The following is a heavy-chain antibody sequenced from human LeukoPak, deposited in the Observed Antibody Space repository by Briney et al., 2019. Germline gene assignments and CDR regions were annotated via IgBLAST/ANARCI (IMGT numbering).Heavy chain of an antibody. CDR3: ARGALKWELPPIRARKSYYFDY. D-gene: IGHD1-26*01. CDR2: IYHSGST. CDR1: GYSISSGYY. J-gene: IGHJ4*02. Sequence: SETLSLTCTVSGYSISSGYYWGWIRQPPGKGLEWIGSIYHSGSTYYNPSLKSRVTISVDTSKNQFSLKLSSVTAADTAVYYCARGALKWELPPIRARKSYYFDYWGQGTLVTVSS. V-gene: IGHV4-38-2*02.